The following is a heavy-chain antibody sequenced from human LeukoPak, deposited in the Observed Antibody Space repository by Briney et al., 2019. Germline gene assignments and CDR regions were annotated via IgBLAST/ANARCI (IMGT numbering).Heavy chain of an antibody. Sequence: SETLSLTCTVSGGSISSSSYYWGWIRQPPGKGLEWIGSIYYSGSTYYNPSLKSRVTISVDTSKNQFSLKLSSVTAADTAVYYCAEEYQLLTSGAFYIWGQGTMVTVSS. V-gene: IGHV4-39*07. D-gene: IGHD2-2*01. J-gene: IGHJ3*02. CDR3: AEEYQLLTSGAFYI. CDR1: GGSISSSSYY. CDR2: IYYSGST.